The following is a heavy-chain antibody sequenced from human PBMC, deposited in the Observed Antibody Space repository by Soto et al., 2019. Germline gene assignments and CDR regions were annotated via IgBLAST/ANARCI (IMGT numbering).Heavy chain of an antibody. J-gene: IGHJ6*02. Sequence: ASVKVSCKASGYTFTSYDINWVRQATGQGLEWMGWMNPNSGNTGYAQKFQGRVTMTRNTSISTAYMELSSLRSEDTAVYYCARAKSYSSGWYARWGYYYYGMDVWGQGTTVTVSS. D-gene: IGHD6-19*01. CDR1: GYTFTSYD. CDR3: ARAKSYSSGWYARWGYYYYGMDV. V-gene: IGHV1-8*01. CDR2: MNPNSGNT.